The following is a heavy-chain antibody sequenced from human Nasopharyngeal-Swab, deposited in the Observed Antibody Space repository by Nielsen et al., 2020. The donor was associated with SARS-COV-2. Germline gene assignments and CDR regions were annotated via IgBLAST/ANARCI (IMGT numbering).Heavy chain of an antibody. D-gene: IGHD4-17*01. Sequence: SATLSLTCAVYGGPFSGYYWSWIRQPPGKGLERIGEINHSGSTNYNPSLKSPVTISVDTSKNQFSQKLGSVTAADTAVYYCARGNGAFDYWGQGTLVTVSS. J-gene: IGHJ4*02. V-gene: IGHV4-34*01. CDR1: GGPFSGYY. CDR2: INHSGST. CDR3: ARGNGAFDY.